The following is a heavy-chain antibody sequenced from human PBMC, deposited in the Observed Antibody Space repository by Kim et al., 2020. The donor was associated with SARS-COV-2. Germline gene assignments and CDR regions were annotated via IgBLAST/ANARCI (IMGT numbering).Heavy chain of an antibody. V-gene: IGHV3-30*18. D-gene: IGHD6-13*01. CDR1: GFTFSSYG. CDR3: AKVMLDSSSPGGFDP. J-gene: IGHJ5*02. Sequence: GGSLRLSCAASGFTFSSYGMHWVRQAPGKGLEWVAVISYDGSNKYYADSVKGRFTISRDNSKNTLYLQMNSLRAEDTAVYYCAKVMLDSSSPGGFDPWGQGPLVTVSS. CDR2: ISYDGSNK.